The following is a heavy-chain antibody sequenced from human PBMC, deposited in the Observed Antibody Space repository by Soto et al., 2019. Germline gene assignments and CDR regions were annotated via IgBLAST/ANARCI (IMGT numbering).Heavy chain of an antibody. CDR2: INHSGST. Sequence: SETLSLTCAVYGGSFSGYYWSWIRQPPGKGLEWIGEINHSGSTNYNPSLKSRVTISVDTSKNQFSLKLSSVTAADTAVYYCTMTVTRAYYYGMDVWGQGTTVTVSS. V-gene: IGHV4-34*01. D-gene: IGHD4-4*01. J-gene: IGHJ6*02. CDR3: TMTVTRAYYYGMDV. CDR1: GGSFSGYY.